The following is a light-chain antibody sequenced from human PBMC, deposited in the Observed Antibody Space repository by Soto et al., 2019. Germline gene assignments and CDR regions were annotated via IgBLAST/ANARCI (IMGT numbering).Light chain of an antibody. CDR1: SSDLGNYNY. J-gene: IGLJ1*01. V-gene: IGLV2-14*01. Sequence: SVLTQPASVSGSPGQSITISCTGASSDLGNYNYVSWFQQHPGKAPKLIVYEVTNRPSGVSSRFSGSKSGNTASLTISGLQAEDEADYYCGSYTTTSYVFGIGTKVTVL. CDR3: GSYTTTSYV. CDR2: EVT.